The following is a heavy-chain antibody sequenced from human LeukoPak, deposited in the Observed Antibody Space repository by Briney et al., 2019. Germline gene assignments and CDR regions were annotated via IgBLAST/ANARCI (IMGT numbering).Heavy chain of an antibody. J-gene: IGHJ6*02. D-gene: IGHD3-22*01. V-gene: IGHV4-31*03. CDR2: IYYSGST. Sequence: SSETLSLTCTVSGVSISSGGYYWSWIRQHPGKGLEWIGYIYYSGSTYYNPSLKSRVTISVDTSKNQFSLKLSSVTAADTAVYYCARVEAGYYDSSGYAYYYGMDVWGQGTTVTVSS. CDR1: GVSISSGGYY. CDR3: ARVEAGYYDSSGYAYYYGMDV.